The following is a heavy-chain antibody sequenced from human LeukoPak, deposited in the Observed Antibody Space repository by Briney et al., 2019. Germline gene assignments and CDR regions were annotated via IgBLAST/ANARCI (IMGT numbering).Heavy chain of an antibody. CDR2: IYHSGST. J-gene: IGHJ4*02. D-gene: IGHD3-10*01. CDR1: GGSISSSFW. Sequence: SGTLSLTCAVSGGSISSSFWWSWVRQPPGKGLEWIGEIYHSGSTNYNPSLKSRVTISVDKSKSQFSLKLSSVTAADTAVYYCARDRKFGEQPHFDYWGQGTLVIVSS. V-gene: IGHV4-4*02. CDR3: ARDRKFGEQPHFDY.